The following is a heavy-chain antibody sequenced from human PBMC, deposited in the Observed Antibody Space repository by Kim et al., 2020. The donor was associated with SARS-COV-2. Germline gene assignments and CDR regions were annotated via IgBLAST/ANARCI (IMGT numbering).Heavy chain of an antibody. Sequence: ASVKVSCKASGYTFTSYYMHWVRQAPGQGLEWMGIINPSGGSTSYAQKFQGRVTMTRDTSTSTVYMELSSLRSEDTAVYYCAREQYYYDSSGYSPLGYWGQGTLVTVSS. CDR2: INPSGGST. CDR3: AREQYYYDSSGYSPLGY. V-gene: IGHV1-46*01. CDR1: GYTFTSYY. D-gene: IGHD3-22*01. J-gene: IGHJ4*02.